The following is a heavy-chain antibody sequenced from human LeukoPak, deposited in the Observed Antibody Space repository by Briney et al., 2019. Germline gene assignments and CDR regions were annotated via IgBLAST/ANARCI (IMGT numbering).Heavy chain of an antibody. J-gene: IGHJ4*02. CDR1: GYTFTDYY. V-gene: IGHV1-2*02. D-gene: IGHD3-22*01. CDR3: ARASYYYDSSGYPRYYFDY. Sequence: GASVKVSCKASGYTFTDYYMHWVRQAPGQGLEWMGWTNPNSGGTNYAQKFQGRVTMTRDTSISTAYMELSRLRSDDTAVYYCARASYYYDSSGYPRYYFDYWGQGTLVTVSS. CDR2: TNPNSGGT.